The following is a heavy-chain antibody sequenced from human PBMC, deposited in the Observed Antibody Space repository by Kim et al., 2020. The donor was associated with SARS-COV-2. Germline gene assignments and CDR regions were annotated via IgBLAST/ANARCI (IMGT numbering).Heavy chain of an antibody. J-gene: IGHJ3*02. Sequence: SETLSLTCTVSGGSISSGSYYWSWIRQPAGKGLEWIGRIYTSGSTNYNPSLKSRVTISVDTSKNQFSLKLSSVTAADTAVYYCARTDLELRYFDVDAFDIWGQGTMVTVSS. CDR3: ARTDLELRYFDVDAFDI. CDR2: IYTSGST. CDR1: GGSISSGSYY. V-gene: IGHV4-61*02. D-gene: IGHD3-9*01.